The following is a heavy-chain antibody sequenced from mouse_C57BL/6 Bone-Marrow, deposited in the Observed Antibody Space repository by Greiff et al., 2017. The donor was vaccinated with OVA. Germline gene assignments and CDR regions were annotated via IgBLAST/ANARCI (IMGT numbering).Heavy chain of an antibody. D-gene: IGHD4-1*01. CDR2: IYPSDSET. CDR3: ASELGPSFDY. Sequence: SGAELVRPGSSVKLSCKASGYTFTSYWMDWVKQRPGQGLEWIGNIYPSDSETHYNQKFKDKATLTVDKSSSTAYMQLSSLTSDDSAVYYCASELGPSFDYWGQGTTLTVSS. V-gene: IGHV1-61*01. J-gene: IGHJ2*01. CDR1: GYTFTSYW.